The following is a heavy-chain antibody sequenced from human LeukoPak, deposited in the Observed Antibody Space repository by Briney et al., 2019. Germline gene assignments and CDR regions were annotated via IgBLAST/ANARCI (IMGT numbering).Heavy chain of an antibody. CDR2: ISGSGGST. D-gene: IGHD2-21*01. CDR3: AKDRESLAYCGGNCYSHFDY. J-gene: IGHJ4*02. V-gene: IGHV3-23*01. Sequence: PGGSLRLSCAASGFTFSSYAMSWVRQAPGKGLEWVSAISGSGGSTYYADSVKGRFTISRDNSKNTLYLQMNSLRAEDTAVYYCAKDRESLAYCGGNCYSHFDYGGQGTLVTVSS. CDR1: GFTFSSYA.